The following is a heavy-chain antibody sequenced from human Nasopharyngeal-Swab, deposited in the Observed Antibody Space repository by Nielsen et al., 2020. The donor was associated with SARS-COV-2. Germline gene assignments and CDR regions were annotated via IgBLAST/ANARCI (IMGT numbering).Heavy chain of an antibody. D-gene: IGHD1-7*01. J-gene: IGHJ6*02. CDR1: CYTFISYG. V-gene: IGHV1-18*01. CDR2: ISAYNGNT. CDR3: ERDTYELSGMDV. Sequence: ASVKVSCKASCYTFISYGISWVRQAPGQGLEWMGWISAYNGNTNYAQKLQGRVTMTTDTSTSTAYMELRSLRSDDTAVYYCERDTYELSGMDVWGQGTTVTVSS.